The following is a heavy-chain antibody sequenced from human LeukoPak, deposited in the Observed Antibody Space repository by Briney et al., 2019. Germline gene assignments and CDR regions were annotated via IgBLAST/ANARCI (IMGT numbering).Heavy chain of an antibody. V-gene: IGHV3-53*01. CDR1: GFTVSINY. J-gene: IGHJ4*02. D-gene: IGHD5-18*01. CDR2: IYTTAKT. Sequence: GGSLRLSCAASGFTVSINYMSWVRQAPGEGLEWVSVIYTTAKTFYADSVKGRFSISRDNSKNTVYLQMNSLRAEDTAVYYCARGFAPAYNFGVFDYWGQGTLVTVSS. CDR3: ARGFAPAYNFGVFDY.